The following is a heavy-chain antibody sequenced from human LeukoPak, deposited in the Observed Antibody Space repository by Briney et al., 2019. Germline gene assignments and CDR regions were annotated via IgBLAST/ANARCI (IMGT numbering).Heavy chain of an antibody. CDR1: GGSFSGYY. CDR2: INHSGST. Sequence: PSETLSLTCAVYGGSFSGYYWSWIRQPPGKGLEWIGEINHSGSTNYNPSLKSRVTISVDTSKNQFSLKLSSVTAADTAVYYCARGVYKNGYSSGWNRGNIWGYYFDYWGQGTLVTASS. J-gene: IGHJ4*02. D-gene: IGHD6-19*01. CDR3: ARGVYKNGYSSGWNRGNIWGYYFDY. V-gene: IGHV4-34*01.